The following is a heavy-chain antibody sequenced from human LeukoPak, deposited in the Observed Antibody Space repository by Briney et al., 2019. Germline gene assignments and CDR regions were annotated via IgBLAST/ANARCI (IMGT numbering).Heavy chain of an antibody. J-gene: IGHJ6*03. CDR1: GYTFSNYA. CDR2: MKPNSGNT. V-gene: IGHV1-8*02. Sequence: ASVKVSCKASGYTFSNYAINWVRQATGQGLEWMGWMKPNSGNTGYAQKFQGRVTMTRNTSISTAYKELSSLRSEDTAVYYCARHKDYYYSYMDVWGKGTTVTISS. CDR3: ARHKDYYYSYMDV.